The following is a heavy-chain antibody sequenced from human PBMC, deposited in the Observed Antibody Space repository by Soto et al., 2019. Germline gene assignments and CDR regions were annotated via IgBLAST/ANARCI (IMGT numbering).Heavy chain of an antibody. V-gene: IGHV4-61*01. Sequence: QVQLQESGPGLVKPSETLSLTCTVSGGSVSSGSYYWPWIRQPPGKGLEWIGYISYTVTTNYNPSHKSRVTISVDTSKSQFSLRLSSVTPADTALYYCAKLVAVAGTDDWFDPWGQGTLVTVSS. CDR3: AKLVAVAGTDDWFDP. J-gene: IGHJ5*02. CDR2: ISYTVTT. D-gene: IGHD6-19*01. CDR1: GGSVSSGSYY.